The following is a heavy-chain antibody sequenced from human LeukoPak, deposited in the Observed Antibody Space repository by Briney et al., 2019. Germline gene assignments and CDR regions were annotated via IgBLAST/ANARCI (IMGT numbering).Heavy chain of an antibody. CDR1: GFTFSSYW. V-gene: IGHV3-74*01. J-gene: IGHJ4*02. Sequence: GGSLRLSCAASGFTFSSYWMHWVRQAPGKGLVWVSRINPDGSTTSYADSVKGRFTISRDSAKNTLYLQMNSLRAEDTAVYYCARDLETWIQPGYFDYWGQGTLVTVSS. D-gene: IGHD5-18*01. CDR2: INPDGSTT. CDR3: ARDLETWIQPGYFDY.